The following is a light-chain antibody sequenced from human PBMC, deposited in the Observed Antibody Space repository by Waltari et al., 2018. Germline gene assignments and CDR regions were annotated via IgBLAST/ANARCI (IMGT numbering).Light chain of an antibody. J-gene: IGKJ4*01. V-gene: IGKV3-11*01. Sequence: EIVFTQSPATLTLSPGERATLSCRASQSIISYFAWYQHKPGQAPRLLIYDASTRATGIPARFSGSGSGTEITLTISSLEPEDFAVDYCQQRSNWTPAVTFGGGTKVEIK. CDR3: QQRSNWTPAVT. CDR2: DAS. CDR1: QSIISY.